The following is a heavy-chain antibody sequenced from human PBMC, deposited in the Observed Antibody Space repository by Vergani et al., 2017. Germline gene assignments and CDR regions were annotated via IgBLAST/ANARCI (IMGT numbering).Heavy chain of an antibody. CDR1: GFTFDDYA. CDR3: AKGDWDYYYYYYMDV. D-gene: IGHD2-21*02. Sequence: EVQLVESGGGLVQPGRSLRLSCAASGFTFDDYAMHWVRQAPGKGLEWVSGISWNSGSIGYADSVKGRFTISRDNAKNSLYLQMNSLRAEDTAVYYCAKGDWDYYYYYYMDVWGKGTTVTVSS. V-gene: IGHV3-9*01. CDR2: ISWNSGSI. J-gene: IGHJ6*03.